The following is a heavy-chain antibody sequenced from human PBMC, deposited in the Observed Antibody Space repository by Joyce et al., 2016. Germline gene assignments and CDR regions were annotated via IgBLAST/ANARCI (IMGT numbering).Heavy chain of an antibody. V-gene: IGHV3-21*01. D-gene: IGHD2-21*01. CDR2: ISSTSYYI. CDR1: GSTVSSSS. CDR3: ARGGIGYYYAMDV. J-gene: IGHJ6*02. Sequence: QLVESGGGVVKPGGSLRLSCEASGSTVSSSSMSWFRQGPGNGLEWVAAISSTSYYIFHAETVKGRFTVARDNAKKTLYLQMNSLRAEDSAVFYCARGGIGYYYAMDVWGQGTTVTVSS.